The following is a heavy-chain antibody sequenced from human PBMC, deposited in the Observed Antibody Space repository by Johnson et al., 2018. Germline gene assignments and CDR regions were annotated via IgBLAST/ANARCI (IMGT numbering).Heavy chain of an antibody. CDR2: ISGSGLNT. Sequence: EVQLVESGGGLVQPGGSLRLSCAASGLTFSNYPMSWVRQAPGKGLEWVSAISGSGLNTYYADSVKGRFTISRDNSKDTLYLQMNSLRAEDTAVYYCAKEHRIAVVNTVGFDYWGQGTLGTVSS. CDR3: AKEHRIAVVNTVGFDY. CDR1: GLTFSNYP. D-gene: IGHD6-19*01. V-gene: IGHV3-23*04. J-gene: IGHJ4*02.